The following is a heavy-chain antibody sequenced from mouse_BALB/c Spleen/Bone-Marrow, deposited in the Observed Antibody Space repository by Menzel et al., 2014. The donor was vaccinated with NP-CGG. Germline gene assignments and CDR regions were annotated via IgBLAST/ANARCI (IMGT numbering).Heavy chain of an antibody. V-gene: IGHV3-6*02. Sequence: VQLQQSGPGLVKPSQSLSLTCSVTGYSITSNFYWNWIRQFPGNKLEWMGYISYDGSNNYNPSLKNRISITRDTSKNQFFLELHSVTTEDTATYYCARDYDYAWFAYWGHGTLVTVSA. J-gene: IGHJ3*01. CDR1: GYSITSNFY. CDR2: ISYDGSN. D-gene: IGHD2-4*01. CDR3: ARDYDYAWFAY.